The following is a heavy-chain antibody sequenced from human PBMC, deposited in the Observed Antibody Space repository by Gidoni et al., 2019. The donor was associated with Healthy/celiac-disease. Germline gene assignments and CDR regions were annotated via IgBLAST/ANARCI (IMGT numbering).Heavy chain of an antibody. CDR3: ARSPGGTKGSGYFDY. D-gene: IGHD3-16*01. CDR1: GFTFRDYY. V-gene: IGHV3-11*05. J-gene: IGHJ4*02. Sequence: QVQLVESGGGWVKPGGSLRLSCAASGFTFRDYYMSWIRQAPGQGLEWVSYISSSSSYTNYADSVKGRFTIARDNAKNSLYLQMNSLRAEDTAVYYCARSPGGTKGSGYFDYWGQGTLVTVSS. CDR2: ISSSSSYT.